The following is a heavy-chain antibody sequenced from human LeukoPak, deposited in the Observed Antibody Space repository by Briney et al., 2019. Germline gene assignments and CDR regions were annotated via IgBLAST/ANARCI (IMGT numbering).Heavy chain of an antibody. CDR3: GRGNFPHCSGDCFDS. J-gene: IGHJ4*02. Sequence: GGSLRLSCAASGVTVNNYGMHWVRQAPGKWLEGVAVIWFDGSDTRYADSVKGRFTISRDDSKNTVHLQMNSLRVEDTAVYYCGRGNFPHCSGDCFDSWGQGTLVTVSS. D-gene: IGHD2-21*02. CDR1: GVTVNNYG. V-gene: IGHV3-33*01. CDR2: IWFDGSDT.